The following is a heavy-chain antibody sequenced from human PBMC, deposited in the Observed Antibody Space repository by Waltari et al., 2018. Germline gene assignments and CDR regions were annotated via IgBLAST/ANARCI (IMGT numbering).Heavy chain of an antibody. J-gene: IGHJ4*02. CDR3: AKPDHGGGGY. V-gene: IGHV3-23*01. CDR2: ISGSGGST. D-gene: IGHD3-10*01. Sequence: EVQLLESGGGLVQPGGSLRLSCAASGFTFSSYAMSWVRQDPGKGLEWVSGISGSGGSTYYADSVKGRCTISRDNAKNTLYLQMNSLRAEDTAVYYCAKPDHGGGGYWGQGPLVTVSS. CDR1: GFTFSSYA.